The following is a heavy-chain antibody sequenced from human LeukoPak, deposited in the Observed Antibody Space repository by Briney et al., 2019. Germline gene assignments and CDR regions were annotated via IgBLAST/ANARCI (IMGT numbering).Heavy chain of an antibody. CDR3: AKTLWGLTLLSSDH. J-gene: IGHJ4*02. D-gene: IGHD2-21*02. CDR1: GFTFSSYW. Sequence: GGSLRLSCATSGFTFSSYWMNWVRQAPGKGLEWVANIKQDGSEKHYVDSVKGRFTISRDNAKNSLYLQMNSLRADDTALYYCAKTLWGLTLLSSDHWGQGTLVTVSS. CDR2: IKQDGSEK. V-gene: IGHV3-7*03.